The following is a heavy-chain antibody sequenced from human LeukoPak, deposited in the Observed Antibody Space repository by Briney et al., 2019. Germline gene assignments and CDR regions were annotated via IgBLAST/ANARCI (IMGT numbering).Heavy chain of an antibody. CDR1: GYSFTSYG. CDR3: AREGDCSGGSCSSPVYYYYYGMDV. V-gene: IGHV1-18*01. CDR2: ISAYNGNT. D-gene: IGHD2-15*01. J-gene: IGHJ6*02. Sequence: GESLKISCKGSGYSFTSYGISWVRQAPGQGLEWMGWISAYNGNTNYAQKLQGRVTMTTDTSTSTAYMELRSLRSDDTAVYYCAREGDCSGGSCSSPVYYYYYGMDVWGQGTTVTVSS.